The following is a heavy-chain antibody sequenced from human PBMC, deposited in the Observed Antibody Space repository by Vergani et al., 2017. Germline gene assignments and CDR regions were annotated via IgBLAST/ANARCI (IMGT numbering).Heavy chain of an antibody. CDR2: IIPILGIA. CDR3: ARVSKLFNYYDYMDV. CDR1: GGTFSSYA. V-gene: IGHV1-69*04. D-gene: IGHD2-15*01. J-gene: IGHJ6*03. Sequence: QVQLVQSGAEVKKPGASVKVSCKASGGTFSSYAISWVRQAPGQGLEWMGRIIPILGIANYAKKFQGRVTITADESTSTAYVELSSLRSEDTAVYYCARVSKLFNYYDYMDVWGKGTTVTVSS.